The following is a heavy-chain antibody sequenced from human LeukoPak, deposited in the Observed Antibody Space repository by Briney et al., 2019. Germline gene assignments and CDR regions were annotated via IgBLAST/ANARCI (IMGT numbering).Heavy chain of an antibody. CDR1: GFTFSSYS. CDR2: ISSSSSYI. V-gene: IGHV3-21*01. J-gene: IGHJ3*02. CDR3: ARDSGSYYAFDI. Sequence: GGSLRLTCAASGFTFSSYSMNWVRQAPGKGLEWVSSISSSSSYIYYADSVKGRFTISRDNAKNSLYLQMNSLRAENTAVYYCARDSGSYYAFDIWGQGTMVTVSS. D-gene: IGHD1-26*01.